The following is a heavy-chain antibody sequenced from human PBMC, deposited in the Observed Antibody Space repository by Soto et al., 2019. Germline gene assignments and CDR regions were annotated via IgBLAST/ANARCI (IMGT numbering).Heavy chain of an antibody. V-gene: IGHV3-30*18. CDR2: ISYDGSNK. D-gene: IGHD6-13*01. Sequence: GGSLRLSCAASGFTFSSYGMHWVRQAPGKGLEWVAVISYDGSNKYYADSVKGRFTISRDNSKNTLYLQMNSLRAEDTAVYYFAKAPPRGSYSSSWYYFDYWGQGTLVTVSS. CDR3: AKAPPRGSYSSSWYYFDY. CDR1: GFTFSSYG. J-gene: IGHJ4*02.